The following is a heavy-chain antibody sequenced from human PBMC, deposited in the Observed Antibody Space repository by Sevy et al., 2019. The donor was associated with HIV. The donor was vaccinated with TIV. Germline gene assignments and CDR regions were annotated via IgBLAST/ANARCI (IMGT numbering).Heavy chain of an antibody. D-gene: IGHD3-10*01. CDR3: AREEGRMVRGVIISWFDP. V-gene: IGHV1-46*01. CDR2: INPSGGST. CDR1: GYTFTSYY. Sequence: ASVKVSCKASGYTFTSYYMHWVRQAPGQGLEWMGIINPSGGSTSYAQKFQGRVTMTRDTSTSTVYMELSSLRSEDTAVYYCAREEGRMVRGVIISWFDPWGQGTLVTVSS. J-gene: IGHJ5*02.